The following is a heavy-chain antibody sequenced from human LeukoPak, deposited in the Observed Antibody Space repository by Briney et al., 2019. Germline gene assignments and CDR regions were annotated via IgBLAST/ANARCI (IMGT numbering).Heavy chain of an antibody. D-gene: IGHD3-3*01. V-gene: IGHV3-9*01. J-gene: IGHJ4*02. Sequence: SGGSLRLSCAASGFTFEDHAMHWVRQAPGKGLEWVSGITWNSGSIAYADSVKGRFTISRDNAKSSLYLQMNSLTAEDTALYYCAKSSDGTGYYDVHDWGQGTLVTVSS. CDR1: GFTFEDHA. CDR3: AKSSDGTGYYDVHD. CDR2: ITWNSGSI.